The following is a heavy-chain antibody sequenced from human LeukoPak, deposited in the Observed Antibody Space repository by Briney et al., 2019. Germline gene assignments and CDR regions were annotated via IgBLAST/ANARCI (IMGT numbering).Heavy chain of an antibody. J-gene: IGHJ4*02. D-gene: IGHD5-24*01. CDR3: ARGRDGYNYQIDY. CDR1: GFKFSSYS. Sequence: GGSLRLSCAVSGFKFSSYSMNWVRQAPGKGLEWVSYISSSSSTMYYADSVKGRFTISRDNAKNSLYLQMNSLRAEDTAVYYCARGRDGYNYQIDYWGQGTLVTVSS. CDR2: ISSSSSTM. V-gene: IGHV3-48*01.